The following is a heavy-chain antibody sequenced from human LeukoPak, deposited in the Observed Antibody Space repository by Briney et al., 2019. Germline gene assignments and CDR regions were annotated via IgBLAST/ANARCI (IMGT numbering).Heavy chain of an antibody. CDR1: GFTFSSYA. Sequence: GGSLRLSCAASGFTFSSYAMSWVRQAPGKGLEWVSAISGSGGSTYYADSVKGRFTISRDNSKNTLYLQMNSLRAEDTAVYYCARGEQWHYYFDYWGQGTLVTVSS. D-gene: IGHD6-19*01. V-gene: IGHV3-23*01. J-gene: IGHJ4*02. CDR2: ISGSGGST. CDR3: ARGEQWHYYFDY.